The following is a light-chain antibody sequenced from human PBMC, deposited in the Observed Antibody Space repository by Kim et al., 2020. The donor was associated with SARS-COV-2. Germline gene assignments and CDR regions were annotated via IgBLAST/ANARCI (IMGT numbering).Light chain of an antibody. V-gene: IGKV2-40*01. J-gene: IGKJ2*01. CDR2: ALS. CDR3: MQRIEFPYT. CDR1: LSLFDRKDGNTY. Sequence: PACICCWSTLSLFDRKDGNTYLGWYGQKPGQSPQLLIYALSYRPSGVPDRFSGSGSGTYFTLKISRVEAEDVGLYYCMQRIEFPYTFGPGTKLEI.